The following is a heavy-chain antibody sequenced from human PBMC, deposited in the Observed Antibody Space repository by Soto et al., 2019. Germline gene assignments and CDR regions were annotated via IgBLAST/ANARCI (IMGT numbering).Heavy chain of an antibody. Sequence: LRLSCAASGFTFSSYAMNWVRQGPGSGLEWVSAISGSGGSTYYADSVKGRFTISRDNSKNTLYLQMNSLRAEDTAVYYCAKTEGDHYYDSSGYYYRYWGQGTLVTVSS. D-gene: IGHD3-22*01. CDR3: AKTEGDHYYDSSGYYYRY. CDR2: ISGSGGST. CDR1: GFTFSSYA. V-gene: IGHV3-23*01. J-gene: IGHJ4*02.